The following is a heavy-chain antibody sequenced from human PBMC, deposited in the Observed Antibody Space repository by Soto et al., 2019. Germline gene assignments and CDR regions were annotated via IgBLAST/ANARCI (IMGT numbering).Heavy chain of an antibody. J-gene: IGHJ5*02. Sequence: QVQLQESGPGLVKPSGTLSLTCAVSGGSISSSNWWSWVRQPPGKGLEWIGEIYHSGSTNYNPSLTSRVTISVDKSKNQFSMKLSSVTAADTAVYYCARDYMVRGVMRWFDPWGQGTLVTVSS. CDR2: IYHSGST. D-gene: IGHD3-10*01. CDR3: ARDYMVRGVMRWFDP. V-gene: IGHV4-4*02. CDR1: GGSISSSNW.